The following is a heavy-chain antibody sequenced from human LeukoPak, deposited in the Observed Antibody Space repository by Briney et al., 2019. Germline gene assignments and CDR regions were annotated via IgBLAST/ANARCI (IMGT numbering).Heavy chain of an antibody. V-gene: IGHV4-59*01. CDR3: ARAGFRLPSFFDY. Sequence: SETLSLTCTVSGGSISSYYWSWIRQPPGKGLEWIGYIYYSGSTNYNPSLKSRVTISVDTSKNQFSLKLSSVTAADTAVYYCARAGFRLPSFFDYWGQGTLVTVSS. CDR2: IYYSGST. D-gene: IGHD2-15*01. J-gene: IGHJ4*02. CDR1: GGSISSYY.